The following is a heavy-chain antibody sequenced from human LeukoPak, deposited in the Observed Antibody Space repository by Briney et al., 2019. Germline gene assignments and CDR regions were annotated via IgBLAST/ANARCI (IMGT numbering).Heavy chain of an antibody. Sequence: GGSLRLSCAASGFTFSSYGMHWVRQAPGKGLEWVAVISYDGSNKYYADSVKCRFTISRDNSKNTLYLQMNSLRAEDTAVYYCAKGASGWYYGWFDPWGQGTLVTVSS. J-gene: IGHJ5*02. D-gene: IGHD6-19*01. CDR2: ISYDGSNK. CDR1: GFTFSSYG. CDR3: AKGASGWYYGWFDP. V-gene: IGHV3-30*18.